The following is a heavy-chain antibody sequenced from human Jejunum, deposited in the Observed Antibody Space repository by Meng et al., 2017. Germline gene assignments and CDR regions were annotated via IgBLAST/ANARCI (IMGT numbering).Heavy chain of an antibody. Sequence: VHLRLLGPGLWKPWPTLSFTFAIAGDVVSSIDATWNGIRQSPSRGLEWLGRTYYRAKWWNGYAPSVESRITINPDTSKNQFSLKVDSVSAADTAVYYCARRLPYFDTGFYDFWGQGTLVTVSS. J-gene: IGHJ4*02. D-gene: IGHD3-9*01. CDR1: GDVVSSIDAT. CDR3: ARRLPYFDTGFYDF. V-gene: IGHV6-1*01. CDR2: TYYRAKWWN.